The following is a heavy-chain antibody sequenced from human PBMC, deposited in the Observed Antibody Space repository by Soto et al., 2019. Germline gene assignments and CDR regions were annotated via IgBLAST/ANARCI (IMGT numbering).Heavy chain of an antibody. J-gene: IGHJ4*02. CDR3: ARDQCFGGGRSCYYFDF. V-gene: IGHV3-30*04. D-gene: IGHD2-15*01. CDR2: ISNDGRGK. Sequence: GGSLRLSCAASGFTFTTYAIHWVRQAPGKGLEWVAVISNDGRGKYYADSVKGRFTISRDNSKNTLYLQMNSLRSDDTAVYYCARDQCFGGGRSCYYFDFWGQGTLVTVS. CDR1: GFTFTTYA.